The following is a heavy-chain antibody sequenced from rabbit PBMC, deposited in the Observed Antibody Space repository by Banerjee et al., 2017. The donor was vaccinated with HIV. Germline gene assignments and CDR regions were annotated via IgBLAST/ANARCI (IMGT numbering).Heavy chain of an antibody. CDR2: INTSSGNT. J-gene: IGHJ4*01. CDR3: ARDLAGVIGWNFGL. V-gene: IGHV1S45*01. CDR1: GFDLSSYW. Sequence: QEQLVESGGGLVKPGASLTLTCKASGFDLSSYWMCWVRQAPGKGLEWIACINTSSGNTVYASWAKGRFTISKTSSTTVTLQMTSLTAADTATYFCARDLAGVIGWNFGLWGPGTLVTVS. D-gene: IGHD4-1*01.